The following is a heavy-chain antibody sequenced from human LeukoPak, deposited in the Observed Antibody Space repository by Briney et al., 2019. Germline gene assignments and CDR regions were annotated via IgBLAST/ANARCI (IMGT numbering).Heavy chain of an antibody. CDR2: IIPIFGTA. J-gene: IGHJ4*02. CDR1: GGTFSSYA. CDR3: ARARSDSSGYYYFDY. V-gene: IGHV1-69*13. Sequence: ASVKVSCKASGGTFSSYAISWVRQAPGQGLEWMGGIIPIFGTANYAQKFQGRVTITADESASTAYMELSSLRSEDTAVYYCARARSDSSGYYYFDYWGQGTLVTVSS. D-gene: IGHD3-22*01.